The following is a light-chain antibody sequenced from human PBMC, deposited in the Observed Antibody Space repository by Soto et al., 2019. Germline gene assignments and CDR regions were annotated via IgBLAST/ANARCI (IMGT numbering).Light chain of an antibody. CDR3: SSYTTTSTYV. J-gene: IGLJ1*01. Sequence: QSALTQPASVSGSPGQSITISCTGTSSDIGGYNYVSWYQQHPGKAPKLMIYEVNNRPSGVSNRFSGSKSGNTASLTISGRHAEDEADYYCSSYTTTSTYVFGTGTKLTVL. V-gene: IGLV2-14*01. CDR1: SSDIGGYNY. CDR2: EVN.